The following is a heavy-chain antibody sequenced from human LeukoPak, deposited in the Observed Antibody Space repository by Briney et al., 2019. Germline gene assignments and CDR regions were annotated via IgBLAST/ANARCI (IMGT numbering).Heavy chain of an antibody. V-gene: IGHV3-53*01. Sequence: GGSLRLSCAASGFTVGSSYMGWVRQAPGKGLEWVSVIYSGGSTYYADSMKGRFTLSRDNSKNTLYLQMNSLRAEDTAVYYCARDQGWAFDYWGQGTPVTLS. J-gene: IGHJ4*02. CDR2: IYSGGST. CDR1: GFTVGSSY. D-gene: IGHD3-16*01. CDR3: ARDQGWAFDY.